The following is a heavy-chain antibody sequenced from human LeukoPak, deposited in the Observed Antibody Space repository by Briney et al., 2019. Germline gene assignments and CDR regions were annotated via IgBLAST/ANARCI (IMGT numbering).Heavy chain of an antibody. Sequence: GGSLRLSCAASGFTFRNYAMHWVRQAPGTGLEWVSFISYDGNNQYYADSVKGRFTISRDNSKNTLYLQMNSLRTEDTAVYYCAKDAGDQGYFDYWGQGTLVTVSS. CDR1: GFTFRNYA. J-gene: IGHJ4*02. V-gene: IGHV3-30*04. CDR2: ISYDGNNQ. D-gene: IGHD3-16*01. CDR3: AKDAGDQGYFDY.